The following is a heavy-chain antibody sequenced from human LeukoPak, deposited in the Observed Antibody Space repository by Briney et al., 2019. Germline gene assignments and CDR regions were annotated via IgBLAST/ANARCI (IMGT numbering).Heavy chain of an antibody. D-gene: IGHD3-22*01. J-gene: IGHJ1*01. CDR2: INTNTGSP. CDR3: ARDRWYYDSSGYTPAQNFQH. V-gene: IGHV7-4-1*02. Sequence: ASVKVSCKASGYTFTSYAINWVRQGPGQGLEWMGWINTNTGSPRYAQGFTGQFVFSMDTSVSTAYLQISSLKAEDTAVYSCARDRWYYDSSGYTPAQNFQHWGQGTLVTVSS. CDR1: GYTFTSYA.